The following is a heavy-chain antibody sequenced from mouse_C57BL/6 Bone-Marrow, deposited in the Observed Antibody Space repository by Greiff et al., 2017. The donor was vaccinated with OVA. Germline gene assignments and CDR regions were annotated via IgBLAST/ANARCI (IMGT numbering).Heavy chain of an antibody. Sequence: EVQVVESGGDLVKPGGSLKLSCAASGFTFSSYGMSWVRQTPDKRLEWVATISSGGSYTYYPDSVKGRFTISRDNAKNTLYLQMSSLKSEDTAMYYCARQRVPGTYYFDYWGQGTTLTVSS. CDR1: GFTFSSYG. J-gene: IGHJ2*01. CDR3: ARQRVPGTYYFDY. D-gene: IGHD4-1*01. CDR2: ISSGGSYT. V-gene: IGHV5-6*01.